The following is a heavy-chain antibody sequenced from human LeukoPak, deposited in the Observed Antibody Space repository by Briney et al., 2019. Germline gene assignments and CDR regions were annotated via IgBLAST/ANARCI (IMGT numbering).Heavy chain of an antibody. CDR1: GFTFSSYA. CDR2: ISSNGGST. CDR3: ARANSSGHGGLDY. V-gene: IGHV3-64*01. J-gene: IGHJ4*02. Sequence: GGSLRLSCAASGFTFSSYAMHWVRQAPGKGLEYVSAISSNGGSTYYANSVKGRFTISRDNSKNTLYLQMGSLRAEDMAVYYCARANSSGHGGLDYWGQGTLVTVSS. D-gene: IGHD3-22*01.